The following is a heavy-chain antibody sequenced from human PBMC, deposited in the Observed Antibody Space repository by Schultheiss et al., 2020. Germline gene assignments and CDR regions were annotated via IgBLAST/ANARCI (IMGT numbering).Heavy chain of an antibody. V-gene: IGHV3-23*01. CDR3: ARDPLPQGYGDYGDRYYFDY. CDR2: ISGSGGST. CDR1: GFTFSSYA. D-gene: IGHD4-17*01. J-gene: IGHJ4*02. Sequence: GGSLRLSCAASGFTFSSYAMSWVRQAPGKGLEWVSAISGSGGSTYYADSVKGRFTISRDNAKNSLYLQMNSLRAEDTAVYYCARDPLPQGYGDYGDRYYFDYWGQGTLVTVYS.